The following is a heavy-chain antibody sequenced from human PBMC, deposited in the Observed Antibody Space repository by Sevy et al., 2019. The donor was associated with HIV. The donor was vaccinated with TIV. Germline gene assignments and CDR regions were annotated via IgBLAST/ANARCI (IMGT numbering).Heavy chain of an antibody. CDR2: INHSGST. V-gene: IGHV4-34*01. J-gene: IGHJ4*02. CDR3: XXXXXXXXXXXKYYFDY. Sequence: SETLSLTCAVYGGSFSGYYWSWIRQPPGKGLEWIGEINHSGSTNYNPSLKSRVTISVDTSKNQFSLKLSSVTAADTXXXXXXXXXXXXXXXXKYYFDYWGQGTLVTVSS. CDR1: GGSFSGYY.